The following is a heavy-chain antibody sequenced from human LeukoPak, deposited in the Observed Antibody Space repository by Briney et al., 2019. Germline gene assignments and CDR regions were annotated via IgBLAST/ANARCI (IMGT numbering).Heavy chain of an antibody. V-gene: IGHV4-28*05. Sequence: SETLSLTCAVSGYSISSSNWWGWIRQPPGKGLEWIGYIYYSGSIYYSPSLKSRVTMSVDTSKNQFSLKLSSVTAVDTAVYYCARSASGSYFDYWGQGTLVTVSS. J-gene: IGHJ4*02. CDR2: IYYSGSI. CDR1: GYSISSSNW. D-gene: IGHD1-26*01. CDR3: ARSASGSYFDY.